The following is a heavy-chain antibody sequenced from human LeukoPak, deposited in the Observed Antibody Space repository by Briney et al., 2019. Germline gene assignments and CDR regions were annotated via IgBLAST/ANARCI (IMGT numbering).Heavy chain of an antibody. CDR2: IWYDGSNK. Sequence: GGSLRLSCAASGFTFSSYGMHWVSQAPGKGLEWVAVIWYDGSNKYYADSVKGRFTISRDNSKNTLYLQMNSLRAEDTAVYYCVKDVVSTLLGKHYFDYWGQGTLVTVSS. J-gene: IGHJ4*02. CDR1: GFTFSSYG. V-gene: IGHV3-33*06. CDR3: VKDVVSTLLGKHYFDY. D-gene: IGHD5/OR15-5a*01.